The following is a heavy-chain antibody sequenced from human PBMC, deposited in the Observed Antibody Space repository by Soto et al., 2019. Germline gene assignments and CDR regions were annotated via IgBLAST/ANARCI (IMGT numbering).Heavy chain of an antibody. CDR3: ARENHFYSFIY. D-gene: IGHD3-3*02. Sequence: PGGSLRLSCAASRFTFSSYAMSWVRQAPGKGVEWVSAISGSGGSTYYADSVKGHFTISRDNSKNTLYLQMKCLSAYGPFVYCCARENHFYSFIYWGQGMQVTV. V-gene: IGHV3-23*01. J-gene: IGHJ4*02. CDR1: RFTFSSYA. CDR2: ISGSGGST.